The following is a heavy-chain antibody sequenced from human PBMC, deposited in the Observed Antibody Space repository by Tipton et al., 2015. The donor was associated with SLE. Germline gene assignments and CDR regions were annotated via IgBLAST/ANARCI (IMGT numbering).Heavy chain of an antibody. CDR2: VSGSGST. V-gene: IGHV3-23*01. CDR1: GFTFSSYA. Sequence: SLRLSCAAFGFTFSSYAMSWVRQTPGKGLEWVSVVSGSGSTYYADSGKGRFTISRDNSKNTLSLQMNSLRAEDTAVYYCAKFLLQPWGFVYWGQGTLVTVS. CDR3: AKFLLQPWGFVY. D-gene: IGHD3-16*01. J-gene: IGHJ4*01.